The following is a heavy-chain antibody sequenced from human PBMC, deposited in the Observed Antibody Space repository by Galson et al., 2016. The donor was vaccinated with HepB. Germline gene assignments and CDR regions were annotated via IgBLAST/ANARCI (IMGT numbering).Heavy chain of an antibody. V-gene: IGHV1-18*04. CDR2: ISTYNGNT. Sequence: SVKVSCKASGYTFTDYGISWVRQAPGQGLEWMGWISTYNGNTVLAQELQGRVVVTRDTSTSRAHMELRSLRSDDAAVYYCARDVGGDLGSYNKGKGGIDYWGQGTLVTVSS. CDR1: GYTFTDYG. D-gene: IGHD1-26*01. CDR3: ARDVGGDLGSYNKGKGGIDY. J-gene: IGHJ4*02.